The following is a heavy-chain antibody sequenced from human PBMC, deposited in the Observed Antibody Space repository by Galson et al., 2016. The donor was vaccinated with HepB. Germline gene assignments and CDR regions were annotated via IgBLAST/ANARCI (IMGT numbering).Heavy chain of an antibody. CDR2: IWYDGSNK. Sequence: SLRLSCAASGFTFSSYGMHWVRQAPGKGLEWVAVIWYDGSNKYYADSVKGRFTISRDNSKNTLYLQMNSLRAEDTAVYYCARDMHRPYYYYSSGYGEMGYYFDYWGQGTLVTVSS. D-gene: IGHD3-22*01. CDR1: GFTFSSYG. J-gene: IGHJ4*02. V-gene: IGHV3-33*01. CDR3: ARDMHRPYYYYSSGYGEMGYYFDY.